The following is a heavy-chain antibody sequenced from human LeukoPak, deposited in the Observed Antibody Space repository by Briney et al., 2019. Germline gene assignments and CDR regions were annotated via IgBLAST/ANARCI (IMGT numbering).Heavy chain of an antibody. J-gene: IGHJ4*02. CDR3: ARSSLYYYDSSGYFDY. CDR1: GGSISSYY. Sequence: SETLSLTCTVSGGSISSYYWSWIRQPPGKGLEWIGYIYYSGSTNYNPSLKSRVTISVDTSKNQFSLKLSSVTAADTAVYYCARSSLYYYDSSGYFDYWGQGTLVTVSS. V-gene: IGHV4-59*01. D-gene: IGHD3-22*01. CDR2: IYYSGST.